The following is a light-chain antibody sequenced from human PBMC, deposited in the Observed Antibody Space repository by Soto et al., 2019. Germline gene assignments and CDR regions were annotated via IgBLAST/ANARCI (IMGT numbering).Light chain of an antibody. CDR1: SSDVGGYNY. CDR3: SSYTSSSTLNV. V-gene: IGLV2-14*01. CDR2: DVS. J-gene: IGLJ1*01. Sequence: QSVLTQPASVSGSPGQSITISCTGTSSDVGGYNYVSWYQQHPGKAPKLMIYDVSNRPSGVSNHISGSKSGNTASLTITGLQAEDEADYYCSSYTSSSTLNVFGTGTKVTVL.